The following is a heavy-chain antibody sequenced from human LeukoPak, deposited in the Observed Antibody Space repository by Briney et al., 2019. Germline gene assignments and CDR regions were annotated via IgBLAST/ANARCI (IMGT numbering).Heavy chain of an antibody. V-gene: IGHV4-30-4*01. J-gene: IGHJ4*02. Sequence: PSETLSLTCTVSGGSISSGDYYWSWIRQPPGKGLEWIGYIYYSGSTYYNPSLKSRVTISVDTSKNQFSLKLSSVTAADTAVYYCARFWFGELSTGEDYWGQGTLVTVSS. D-gene: IGHD3-10*01. CDR1: GGSISSGDYY. CDR3: ARFWFGELSTGEDY. CDR2: IYYSGST.